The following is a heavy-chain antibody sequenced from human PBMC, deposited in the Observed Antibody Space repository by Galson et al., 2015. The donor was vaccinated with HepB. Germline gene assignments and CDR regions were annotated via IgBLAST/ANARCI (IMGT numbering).Heavy chain of an antibody. CDR3: AMATDGLLFFDY. J-gene: IGHJ4*02. CDR2: IFLGGSNI. CDR1: GFSFTNSW. D-gene: IGHD5-24*01. Sequence: QSGAEVKKPGESLKISCKGFGFSFTNSWIGWVRQMPGKGLEWMGIIFLGGSNIYYSPSSRGQVTISADRSMTTAYIQWSSLKASDTAIYYCAMATDGLLFFDYWGQGTLVTVSS. V-gene: IGHV5-51*01.